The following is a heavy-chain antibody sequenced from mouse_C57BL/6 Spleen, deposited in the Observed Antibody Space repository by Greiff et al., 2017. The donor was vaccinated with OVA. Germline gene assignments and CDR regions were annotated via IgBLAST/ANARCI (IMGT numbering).Heavy chain of an antibody. J-gene: IGHJ3*01. CDR1: GYAFSSYW. CDR2: IYPGDGDT. D-gene: IGHD1-1*01. CDR3: GRMDGSSTWFAY. V-gene: IGHV1-80*01. Sequence: QVQLQQSGAELVKPGASVKISCKASGYAFSSYWMNWVKQRPGKGLEWIGQIYPGDGDTNYNGKFKGKATLTADKSSSTAYMQLSSLTSEDSAVYFCGRMDGSSTWFAYWGQGTLVTVSA.